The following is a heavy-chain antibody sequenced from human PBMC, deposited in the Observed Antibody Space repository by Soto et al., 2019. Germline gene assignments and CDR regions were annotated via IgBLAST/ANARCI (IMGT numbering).Heavy chain of an antibody. V-gene: IGHV3-21*01. D-gene: IGHD3-10*01. Sequence: EVQLVESGGGLVKPGGSLRLSCAASGFTFSSYTPNWVRQAPGKGLEWVSSISRSSIYIYYADSLKGRFTVSRDNAKNSLYLQLNSLRTEDTAVYYCARGDLGSGSPGQYWGQGTLVTVSS. CDR2: ISRSSIYI. J-gene: IGHJ4*02. CDR3: ARGDLGSGSPGQY. CDR1: GFTFSSYT.